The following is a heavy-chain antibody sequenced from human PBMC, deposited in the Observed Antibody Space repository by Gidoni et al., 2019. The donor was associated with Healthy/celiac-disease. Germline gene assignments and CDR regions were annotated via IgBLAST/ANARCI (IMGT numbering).Heavy chain of an antibody. D-gene: IGHD4-4*01. Sequence: QAQRQQWGAGRWKPSETLSLTCAVYGVSVSGYYWSWIRQPPGQVLEWIGELNHIGTTNYNPALKSRVTLSVATSQTQFSLKLSSVTAADTAVYYCARALPIGYSIYGKRWYFDLWGRGTLVTVSS. J-gene: IGHJ2*01. V-gene: IGHV4-34*01. CDR1: GVSVSGYY. CDR3: ARALPIGYSIYGKRWYFDL. CDR2: LNHIGTT.